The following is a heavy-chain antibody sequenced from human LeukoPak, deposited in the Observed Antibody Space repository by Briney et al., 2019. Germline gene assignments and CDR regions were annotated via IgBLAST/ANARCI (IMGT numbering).Heavy chain of an antibody. D-gene: IGHD2-15*01. V-gene: IGHV3-23*01. CDR2: ISGSGGST. CDR3: AKFGWSGHVLPSVGFDY. CDR1: GFTFSSYA. J-gene: IGHJ4*02. Sequence: GGSLRLSCAASGFTFSSYAMSWVRQAPGKGLEWVSAISGSGGSTYYADSVKGRFTISRDNSKNTLYLQMNSLRAEDTAVYYCAKFGWSGHVLPSVGFDYWGQGTLVTVSS.